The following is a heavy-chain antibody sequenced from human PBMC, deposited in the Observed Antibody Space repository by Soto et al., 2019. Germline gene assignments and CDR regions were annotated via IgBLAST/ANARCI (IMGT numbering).Heavy chain of an antibody. V-gene: IGHV4-38-2*01. CDR2: VYHSGTT. D-gene: IGHD6-13*01. J-gene: IGHJ4*02. CDR3: TRSLYSSSWYAGS. CDR1: GYSISSGYY. Sequence: SDTLSLTCGVFGYSISSGYYWGWIRQPPGKGLEWIGSVYHSGTTYYNPSLKSRVTISLDTSKNQFSLRLTSVTAADTAMYFCTRSLYSSSWYAGSWGQGTLVTVSS.